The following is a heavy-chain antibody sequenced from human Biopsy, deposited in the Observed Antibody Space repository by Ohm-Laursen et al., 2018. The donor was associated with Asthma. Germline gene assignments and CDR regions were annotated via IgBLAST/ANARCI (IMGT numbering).Heavy chain of an antibody. Sequence: TQTLTLTRPFSGFSLRTPGVGVGWIRQSPGKALECLALIYWDDYNLFRPSLKRRLTITKDPSKNQVVLTMTKMDPVDSGTYYCALSQDSGFDDHSPSWFDPWGQGTLVTVSS. CDR2: IYWDDYN. J-gene: IGHJ5*02. CDR3: ALSQDSGFDDHSPSWFDP. V-gene: IGHV2-5*02. CDR1: GFSLRTPGVG. D-gene: IGHD3-9*01.